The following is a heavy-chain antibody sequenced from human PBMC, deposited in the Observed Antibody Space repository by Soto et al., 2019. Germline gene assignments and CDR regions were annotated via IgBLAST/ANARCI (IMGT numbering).Heavy chain of an antibody. J-gene: IGHJ4*02. V-gene: IGHV3-23*01. D-gene: IGHD6-13*01. CDR1: GFTFSTYA. CDR2: IGGSSGST. Sequence: GGSLRLSCAASGFTFSTYAMSWVRQAPGKGLEWFSAIGGSSGSTYCADSVKGRFTISRDNSKNTLYLQMNSLRAEDTAVYYCAKDGQQHLASYFDYWGQGALVTVSS. CDR3: AKDGQQHLASYFDY.